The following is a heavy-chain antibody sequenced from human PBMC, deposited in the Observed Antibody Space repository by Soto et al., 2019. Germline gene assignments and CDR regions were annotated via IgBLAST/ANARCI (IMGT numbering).Heavy chain of an antibody. CDR2: YNHTAAA. D-gene: IGHD1-7*01. J-gene: IGHJ6*02. V-gene: IGHV4-34*01. CDR3: ARVEWSNWNYIDGMDV. Sequence: SQTLSLTCAAHNGSFTDYFWTSIRQSPGNGLGWIAAYNHTAAATYNPSLSSRVNISIETSRNQFYLSLRSLTAADTAVYYCARVEWSNWNYIDGMDVWGQGTTVT. CDR1: NGSFTDYF.